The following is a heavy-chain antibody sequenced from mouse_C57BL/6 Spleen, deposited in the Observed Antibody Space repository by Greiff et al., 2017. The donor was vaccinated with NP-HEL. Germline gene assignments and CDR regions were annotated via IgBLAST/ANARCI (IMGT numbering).Heavy chain of an antibody. D-gene: IGHD1-1*01. CDR3: ARDYYGSTNWAWFAY. Sequence: DVMLVESGGGLVKPGGSLKLSCAASGFTFSDYGMHWVRQAPEKGLEWVAYISSGSSTIYYAATVKGRFTISRDHAKNTLFLQMTSLRSEDTAMYYCARDYYGSTNWAWFAYWGQGTLVTVSA. CDR1: GFTFSDYG. CDR2: ISSGSSTI. V-gene: IGHV5-17*01. J-gene: IGHJ3*01.